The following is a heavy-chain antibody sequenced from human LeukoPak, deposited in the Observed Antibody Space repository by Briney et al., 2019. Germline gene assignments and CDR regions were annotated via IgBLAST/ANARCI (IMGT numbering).Heavy chain of an antibody. CDR2: IYYSGST. V-gene: IGHV4-39*07. CDR1: GGSISSSSYY. D-gene: IGHD1-26*01. J-gene: IGHJ4*02. Sequence: PSETLSLTCTVSGGSISSSSYYWGWIRQPPGKGLEWIGSIYYSGSTYYNPSLKSRVTISVDTSKNQFSLKLSSVTAADTAVYYCARAVGATVDYWGQGTLVTVSS. CDR3: ARAVGATVDY.